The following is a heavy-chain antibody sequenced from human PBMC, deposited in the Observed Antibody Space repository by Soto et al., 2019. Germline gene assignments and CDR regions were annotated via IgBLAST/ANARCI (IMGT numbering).Heavy chain of an antibody. V-gene: IGHV3-23*01. CDR1: GFTFSSYG. J-gene: IGHJ4*02. Sequence: EVQLLESGGGLVQPGGSLRLSCAASGFTFSSYGMSWVRQAPGKGLEWVSAISSSGGSAYYADSVKGRFTISRDNPKNTLHLQMNSPRAEDTAVYYCARGATSPSYWGQGTLVTVSS. CDR3: ARGATSPSY. CDR2: ISSSGGSA.